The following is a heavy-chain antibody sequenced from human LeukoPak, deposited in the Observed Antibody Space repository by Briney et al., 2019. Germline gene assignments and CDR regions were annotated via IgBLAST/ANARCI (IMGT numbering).Heavy chain of an antibody. V-gene: IGHV3-30-3*01. CDR2: MSYDGSNK. D-gene: IGHD5-18*01. CDR3: ARADTAMVALDY. CDR1: GFTFSSYA. J-gene: IGHJ4*02. Sequence: GGSLRLSCAASGFTFSSYAMHWVRQAPGKGLEWVAVMSYDGSNKYYADSVKGRFTISRDNSKNTLYLQMNSLRAEDTAVYYCARADTAMVALDYWGQGTLVTVSS.